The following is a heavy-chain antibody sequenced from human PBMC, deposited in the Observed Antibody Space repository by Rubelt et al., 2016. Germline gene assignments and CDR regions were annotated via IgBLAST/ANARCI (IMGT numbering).Heavy chain of an antibody. D-gene: IGHD6-6*01. CDR1: GGSFSGYY. CDR3: AREIFEYSSSLHSYFDP. Sequence: QVQLQQWGAGLLKPSETLSLTCAVYGGSFSGYYWSWIRQPPGKGLEWIGEINHSGSTNYNPSLTSRVTISVDTSKNQFSLKLSSGAAADTAVYYSAREIFEYSSSLHSYFDPWGQGTLVTVSS. CDR2: INHSGST. J-gene: IGHJ5*02. V-gene: IGHV4-34*01.